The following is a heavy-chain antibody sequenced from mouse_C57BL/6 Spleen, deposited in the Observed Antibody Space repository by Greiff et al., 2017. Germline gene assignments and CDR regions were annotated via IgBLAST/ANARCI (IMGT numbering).Heavy chain of an antibody. D-gene: IGHD2-2*01. V-gene: IGHV2-6-1*01. CDR3: ARHAGYYWYFDV. Sequence: VKLMESGPGLVAPSQSLSITCTVSGFSLTSYGVHWVRQPPGKGLEWLVVIWSDGSTTYNSALESRLSISNDNSKSHVFLKMDSLQANDTAMYYCARHAGYYWYFDVWGTGTTVTVSS. CDR2: IWSDGST. J-gene: IGHJ1*03. CDR1: GFSLTSYG.